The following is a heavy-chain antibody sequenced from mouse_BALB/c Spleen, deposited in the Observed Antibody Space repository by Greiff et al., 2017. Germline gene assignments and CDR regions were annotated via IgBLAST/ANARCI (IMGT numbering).Heavy chain of an antibody. Sequence: VQLQQSGAELVKPGASVKLSCTASGFNIKDTYMHWVKQRPEQGLEWIGRIDPANGNTKYDPKFQGKATITADTSSNTAYLQLSSLTSEDTAVYYGARSYYGYDWFAYWGQGTLVTVSA. J-gene: IGHJ3*01. CDR1: GFNIKDTY. CDR2: IDPANGNT. CDR3: ARSYYGYDWFAY. D-gene: IGHD2-9*01. V-gene: IGHV14-3*02.